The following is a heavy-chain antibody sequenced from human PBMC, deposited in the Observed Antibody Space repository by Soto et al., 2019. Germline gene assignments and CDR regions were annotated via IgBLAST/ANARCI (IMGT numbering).Heavy chain of an antibody. J-gene: IGHJ4*02. D-gene: IGHD5-12*01. Sequence: RSCVRQAPGQALEWMGGIVPVFGRPNYAQRFRGRLTITADESTSTGYMELISLRSDDTAVYYCAREGSGYNFGGQGIQV. CDR2: IVPVFGRP. V-gene: IGHV1-69*01. CDR3: AREGSGYNF.